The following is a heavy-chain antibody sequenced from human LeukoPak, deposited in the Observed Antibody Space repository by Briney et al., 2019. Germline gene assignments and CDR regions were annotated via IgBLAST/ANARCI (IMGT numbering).Heavy chain of an antibody. J-gene: IGHJ6*02. CDR3: ARDQLYYGMDV. CDR2: IYSGGST. V-gene: IGHV3-53*01. Sequence: GGSLRLSCAASGFTFSTYWMSWVRQAPGKGLEWVSVIYSGGSTYYADSVKGRFTISRDNSKNTLYLQMNSLRAEDTAVYYCARDQLYYGMDVWGQGTTVTVSS. D-gene: IGHD1-1*01. CDR1: GFTFSTYW.